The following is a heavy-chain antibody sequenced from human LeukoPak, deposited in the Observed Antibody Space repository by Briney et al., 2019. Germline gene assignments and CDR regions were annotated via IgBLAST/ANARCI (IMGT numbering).Heavy chain of an antibody. CDR3: ARTPSVVVTASPWLGWFDT. CDR2: IIPIFGRA. V-gene: IGHV1-69*01. Sequence: SVKVSFKASGGTFSNYAIIWVRQAPGQGLEWMGGIIPIFGRANYAQKFQGRVTITADESTSTAYMELSSLRSEDTAVYYCARTPSVVVTASPWLGWFDTWGQGTLVTVSS. J-gene: IGHJ5*02. CDR1: GGTFSNYA. D-gene: IGHD2-21*02.